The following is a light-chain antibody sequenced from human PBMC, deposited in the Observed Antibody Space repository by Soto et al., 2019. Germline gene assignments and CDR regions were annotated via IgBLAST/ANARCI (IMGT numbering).Light chain of an antibody. CDR1: QSISSSY. CDR2: GVS. J-gene: IGKJ3*01. CDR3: QQRSLWPPFT. Sequence: EIGLTQSPGTLSLSPGERATLSCRASQSISSSYLAWYQQKPGQAPRILIYGVSNRATGIPDRFSGSGSGTDFTLTISRLEPEAFAVYYCQQRSLWPPFTFGPGAKVEIK. V-gene: IGKV3D-20*02.